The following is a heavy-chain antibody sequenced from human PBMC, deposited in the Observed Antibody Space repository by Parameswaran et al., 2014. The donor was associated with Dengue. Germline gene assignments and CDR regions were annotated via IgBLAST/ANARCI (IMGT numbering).Heavy chain of an antibody. V-gene: IGHV3-23*01. CDR2: ISGSGGST. D-gene: IGHD2-2*01. Sequence: RWIRQPPGKGLEWVSAISGSGGSTYYADSVKGRFTISRDNSKNTLYLQMNSLRAEDTAVYYCAKGRSRICTRLSSTSCYADFDYWGQGTLVTVSS. J-gene: IGHJ4*02. CDR3: AKGRSRICTRLSSTSCYADFDY.